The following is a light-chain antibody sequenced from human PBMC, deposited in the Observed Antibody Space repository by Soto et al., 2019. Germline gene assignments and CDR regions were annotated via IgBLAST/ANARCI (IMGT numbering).Light chain of an antibody. CDR3: QQRSNWPPTWT. V-gene: IGKV3-11*01. CDR2: DAS. J-gene: IGKJ1*01. CDR1: QSVSSY. Sequence: EIVLTPSPAALSLSPWERATLSCMASQSVSSYLAWYQQKPGQAPRLLIYDASNRATGIPARFSGSGSGTDFTLTISSLEPEDFAVYYCQQRSNWPPTWTVGQGAKVDTK.